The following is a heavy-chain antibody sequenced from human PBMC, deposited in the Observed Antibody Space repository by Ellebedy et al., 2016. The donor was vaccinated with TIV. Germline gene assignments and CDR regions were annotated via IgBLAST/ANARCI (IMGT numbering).Heavy chain of an antibody. CDR3: ARDDALDGGYLDS. J-gene: IGHJ4*02. CDR1: GFTFANYA. Sequence: GESLKISCAASGFTFANYAMTWVRQVPGKGLEWFSSIRGRDGRTSYTDSAKGRFTISRDNSKNTLFLQMNNLRVGDTAMYYCARDDALDGGYLDSWGQGTLVTVSS. CDR2: IRGRDGRT. V-gene: IGHV3-23*01. D-gene: IGHD3-16*01.